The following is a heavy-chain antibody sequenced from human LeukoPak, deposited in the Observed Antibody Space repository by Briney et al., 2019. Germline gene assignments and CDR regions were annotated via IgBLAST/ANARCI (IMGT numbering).Heavy chain of an antibody. V-gene: IGHV4-39*01. Sequence: KPSETLSLTCTVSGGSISSSSYYWGWIRQPPGKGLEWTGSLYYSGSTYYNPSLKSRVTISVDTSKNQFSLKLSSVTAADTAVYYCARTTYYYGSGSFPFDYWGQGTLVTVSS. CDR2: LYYSGST. J-gene: IGHJ4*02. D-gene: IGHD3-10*01. CDR3: ARTTYYYGSGSFPFDY. CDR1: GGSISSSSYY.